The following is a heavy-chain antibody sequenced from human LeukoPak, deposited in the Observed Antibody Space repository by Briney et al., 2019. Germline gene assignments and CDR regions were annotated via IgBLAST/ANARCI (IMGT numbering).Heavy chain of an antibody. Sequence: SETLSLTCTVSGGSISSYYWSWIRQPPGKGLEWIAYIYYSGSTNYNPSLKSRVTISVDTSKNQFSLKLSSVTAADTAVYYCARYNYDFWSGYSKWFDPWGQGTLVTVSS. CDR2: IYYSGST. J-gene: IGHJ5*02. V-gene: IGHV4-59*01. CDR3: ARYNYDFWSGYSKWFDP. CDR1: GGSISSYY. D-gene: IGHD3-3*01.